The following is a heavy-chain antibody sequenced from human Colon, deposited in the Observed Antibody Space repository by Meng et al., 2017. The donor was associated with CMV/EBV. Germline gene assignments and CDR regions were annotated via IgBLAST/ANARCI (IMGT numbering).Heavy chain of an antibody. V-gene: IGHV4-39*01. CDR3: AREDSTGYYYVAYYFEY. CDR2: IYYTGNT. D-gene: IGHD3-22*01. Sequence: SISSSTYYWGWSRQPPGKGLEWIGSIYYTGNTYYNPSLKSRVTISVDTSKNQFSLKLNSVTAADTAVYYCAREDSTGYYYVAYYFEYWGQGTLVTVSS. CDR1: SISSSTYY. J-gene: IGHJ4*02.